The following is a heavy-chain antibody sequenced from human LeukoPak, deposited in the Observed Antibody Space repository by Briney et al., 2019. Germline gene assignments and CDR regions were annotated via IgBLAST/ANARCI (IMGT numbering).Heavy chain of an antibody. V-gene: IGHV3-21*01. CDR1: GFTFSSYS. CDR2: ISSSSSYI. Sequence: GGSLRLSFAASGFTFSSYSMNWVRQAPGKGLEWVSSISSSSSYIYYADSVKGGFTISRDNAKNSLYLQMNSLRAEDTAVYYCARVRRDGSLDYWGQGTLVTVSS. J-gene: IGHJ4*02. D-gene: IGHD5-24*01. CDR3: ARVRRDGSLDY.